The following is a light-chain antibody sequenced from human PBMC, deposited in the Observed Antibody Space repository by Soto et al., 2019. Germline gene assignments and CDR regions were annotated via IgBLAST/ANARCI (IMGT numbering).Light chain of an antibody. CDR1: SSDVGGYNY. CDR2: EVS. Sequence: QSALPQPPSASGSPGQSVTISCPGTSSDVGGYNYVSWYQQHPGKAPKLMIYEVSKRPSGVPDRFSGSKSGNTASLTVSGLQAEDEADYYCSSYAGSNKGYVFGTG. CDR3: SSYAGSNKGYV. V-gene: IGLV2-8*01. J-gene: IGLJ1*01.